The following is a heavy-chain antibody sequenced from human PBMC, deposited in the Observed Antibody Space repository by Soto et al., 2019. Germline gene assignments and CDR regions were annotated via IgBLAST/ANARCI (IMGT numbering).Heavy chain of an antibody. CDR3: ARDRGYYDSSGYFDY. V-gene: IGHV1-69*05. CDR1: GGTFSSYA. D-gene: IGHD3-22*01. J-gene: IGHJ4*02. Sequence: ASVKVSCKASGGTFSSYAISWVRQAHGQGLEWMGGIIPIFGTANYAQKFQGRVTMTRDTSTSTVYMELSSLRSEDTAVYYCARDRGYYDSSGYFDYWGQGTLVTVSS. CDR2: IIPIFGTA.